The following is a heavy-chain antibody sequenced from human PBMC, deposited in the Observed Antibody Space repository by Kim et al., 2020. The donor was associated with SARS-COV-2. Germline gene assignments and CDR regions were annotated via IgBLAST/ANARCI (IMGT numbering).Heavy chain of an antibody. CDR1: GDSVSSNSAA. CDR3: ARGPNPSVSHFWSGGVYYYYGMDV. D-gene: IGHD3-3*02. CDR2: TYYRSKWYN. J-gene: IGHJ6*02. V-gene: IGHV6-1*01. Sequence: SQTLSLTCAISGDSVSSNSAAWNWIRQSPSRGLEWLGRTYYRSKWYNDYAVSVKSRITINPDTSKNQFSLQLNSVTPEDTAVYYCARGPNPSVSHFWSGGVYYYYGMDVWGQGTTVTVSS.